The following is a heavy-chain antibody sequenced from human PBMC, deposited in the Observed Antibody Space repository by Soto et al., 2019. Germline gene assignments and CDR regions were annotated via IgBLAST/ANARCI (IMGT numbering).Heavy chain of an antibody. D-gene: IGHD3-10*01. CDR2: IYSGGST. Sequence: EVQLVETGGGLIQPGGALRLSCAASGFTVSSNYMSWVRQAPGKGLEWVSVIYSGGSTYYADSVKGRVTISRDNSKNTLYLQMNSLRAEDTAVYYCARDRGVAPPNYYYYVMDVWGQGTTVTVSS. CDR3: ARDRGVAPPNYYYYVMDV. J-gene: IGHJ6*02. V-gene: IGHV3-53*02. CDR1: GFTVSSNY.